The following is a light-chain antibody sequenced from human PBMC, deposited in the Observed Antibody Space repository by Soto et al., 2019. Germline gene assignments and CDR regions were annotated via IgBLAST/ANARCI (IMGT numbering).Light chain of an antibody. CDR2: GAS. CDR3: QQRSDWPPWT. J-gene: IGKJ1*01. V-gene: IGKV3-15*01. CDR1: QSVSSN. Sequence: IVLVQSPATLSVSPGERATLSCRASQSVSSNLAWYQQKPGQAPRLLIYGASTRATGIPARFSGSGSGTESTLTISSLQSEDFAVYYCQQRSDWPPWTFGQGTKVDIK.